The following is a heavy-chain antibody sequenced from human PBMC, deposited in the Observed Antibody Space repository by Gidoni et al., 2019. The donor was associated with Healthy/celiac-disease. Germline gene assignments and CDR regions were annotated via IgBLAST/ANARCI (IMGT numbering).Heavy chain of an antibody. Sequence: QVQLVESGGGVVQPGRSLRRSCAASEFTFSSYAMHWVRQAPGKGLEWVAVISYDGRNTYYADSVKGRFTISIDNSKNTLYLQINSLRAEEPAVYYCARDRRIKLYYYGMDVWGQGTTVTVSS. CDR3: ARDRRIKLYYYGMDV. CDR2: ISYDGRNT. J-gene: IGHJ6*02. V-gene: IGHV3-30*04. D-gene: IGHD3-10*01. CDR1: EFTFSSYA.